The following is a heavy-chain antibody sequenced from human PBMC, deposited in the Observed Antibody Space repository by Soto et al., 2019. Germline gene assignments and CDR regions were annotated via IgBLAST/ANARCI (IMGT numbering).Heavy chain of an antibody. J-gene: IGHJ1*01. CDR1: GVTVSSNY. V-gene: IGHV3-66*01. CDR3: ARWGGWFAEYFQH. CDR2: IYSGGST. Sequence: PGGSLRLSCAASGVTVSSNYMSWVRQAPGKGLEWVSVIYSGGSTYYADSVKGRFTISRDNSKNTLYLQMNSLRAEDTAVYYCARWGGWFAEYFQHWGQGTLVTVSS. D-gene: IGHD6-19*01.